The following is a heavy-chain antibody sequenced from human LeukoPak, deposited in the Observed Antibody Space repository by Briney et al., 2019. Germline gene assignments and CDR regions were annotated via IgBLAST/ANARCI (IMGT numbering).Heavy chain of an antibody. D-gene: IGHD4-17*01. CDR3: ARDMTTVTTFYYYYGMDV. J-gene: IGHJ6*02. CDR1: GGSISSYY. V-gene: IGHV4-4*07. Sequence: PETLSLTCTVSGGSISSYYWSWIRQPAGKGLEWIGRIYTSGSTNYNPSLKSRVTMSVDTSKNQFSLKLSSVTAADTAVYYCARDMTTVTTFYYYYGMDVWGQGTTVTVSS. CDR2: IYTSGST.